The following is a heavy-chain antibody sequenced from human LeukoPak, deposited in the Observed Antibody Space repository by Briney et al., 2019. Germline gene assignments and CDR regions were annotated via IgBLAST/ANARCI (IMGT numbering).Heavy chain of an antibody. V-gene: IGHV1-69*06. CDR2: IIPIFGTA. D-gene: IGHD4-23*01. J-gene: IGHJ6*02. Sequence: GASVKVSCKASGGTFSSYAISWVRQAPGQGLEWMGGIIPIFGTANYAQKFQGRVTITADKSTSTAYMELSSLRSEDTAVYYCASMLRWSVYYYGMDVWGQGTTVTVSS. CDR1: GGTFSSYA. CDR3: ASMLRWSVYYYGMDV.